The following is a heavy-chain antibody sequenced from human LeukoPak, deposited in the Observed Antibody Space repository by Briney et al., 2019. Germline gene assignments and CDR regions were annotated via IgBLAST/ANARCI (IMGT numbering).Heavy chain of an antibody. V-gene: IGHV4-59*12. Sequence: PSETLSLTCTVSGGSINSYYWSWIRQPPGKVLEWIGHIYYSGSTNYNPSLKSRVTLSVDTSKNQFSLKLSSVTAADTAVYYCARGSTTWCASLDYWGQGTLVTVSS. D-gene: IGHD6-13*01. CDR2: IYYSGST. CDR3: ARGSTTWCASLDY. J-gene: IGHJ4*02. CDR1: GGSINSYY.